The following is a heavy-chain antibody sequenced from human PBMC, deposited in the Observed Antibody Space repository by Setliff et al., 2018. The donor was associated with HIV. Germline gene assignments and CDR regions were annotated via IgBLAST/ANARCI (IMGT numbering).Heavy chain of an antibody. CDR1: RFTFSTYW. CDR2: INQYGSEK. V-gene: IGHV3-7*01. D-gene: IGHD3-10*01. Sequence: PGESLKISCAASRFTFSTYWMSWVRQAPGKGLEWVANINQYGSEKYYVDSVKGRFTISRDNAKKSLDLQMNSLRVDDTAVYYCARPGRSNYWDSFDYWGQGILVTVSS. J-gene: IGHJ4*02. CDR3: ARPGRSNYWDSFDY.